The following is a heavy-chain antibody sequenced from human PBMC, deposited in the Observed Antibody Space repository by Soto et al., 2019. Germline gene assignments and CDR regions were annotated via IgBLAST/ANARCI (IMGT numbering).Heavy chain of an antibody. Sequence: LSCAASGFTFSSHAMSWVRQAPGKGLEWVASISGSGGSTYYADSVKGRLSFSRDNSKSTLILQMNSLRAEDTAVYYCAKGGDSSGIFHFWGQGTRVTVSS. CDR2: ISGSGGST. CDR3: AKGGDSSGIFHF. D-gene: IGHD1-26*01. V-gene: IGHV3-23*01. J-gene: IGHJ4*02. CDR1: GFTFSSHA.